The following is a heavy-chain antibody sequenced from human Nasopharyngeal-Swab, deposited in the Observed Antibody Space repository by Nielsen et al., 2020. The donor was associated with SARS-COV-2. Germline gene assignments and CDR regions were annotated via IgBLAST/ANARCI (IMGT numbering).Heavy chain of an antibody. Sequence: GESLKISCAASGFTFSSSAISWVRQVPGKGLEWVSAISRTSSTYYADSVKGRFTVSRDNSKNTLYLQMNSLRAEDTAVYYCAKGTGATYRAIDYWGQGTLVTVSS. J-gene: IGHJ4*02. CDR3: AKGTGATYRAIDY. CDR1: GFTFSSSA. D-gene: IGHD1-26*01. V-gene: IGHV3-23*01. CDR2: ISRTSST.